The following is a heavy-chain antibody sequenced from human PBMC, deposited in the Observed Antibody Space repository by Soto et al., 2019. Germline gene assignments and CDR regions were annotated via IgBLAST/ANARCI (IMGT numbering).Heavy chain of an antibody. Sequence: EVQLLESGGGLVQPGGSLRLSCAASGFTFSSYAMSWVRQAPGKGLEWVSAISGSGGSTYYADSVKGRFTISRDNSKNTLYAQVNSLRGEDTAVYYCAIEGGYGVGNWFDPWGQGTLVTVSS. CDR3: AIEGGYGVGNWFDP. V-gene: IGHV3-23*01. CDR2: ISGSGGST. CDR1: GFTFSSYA. J-gene: IGHJ5*02. D-gene: IGHD4-17*01.